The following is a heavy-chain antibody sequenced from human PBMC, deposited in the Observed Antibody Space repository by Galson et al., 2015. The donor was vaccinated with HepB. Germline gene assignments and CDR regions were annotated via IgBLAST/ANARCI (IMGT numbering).Heavy chain of an antibody. V-gene: IGHV3-33*01. CDR3: ARAVGGVTMIVSSY. CDR1: GFTFSSYG. CDR2: IWYDGSNK. Sequence: SLRLSCAASGFTFSSYGMHWVRQAPGKGLEWVAVIWYDGSNKYYADSVKGRFTISRDNSKNTLYLQMNSLRAEDTAVYYCARAVGGVTMIVSSYWGQGTLVTVSS. D-gene: IGHD3-22*01. J-gene: IGHJ4*02.